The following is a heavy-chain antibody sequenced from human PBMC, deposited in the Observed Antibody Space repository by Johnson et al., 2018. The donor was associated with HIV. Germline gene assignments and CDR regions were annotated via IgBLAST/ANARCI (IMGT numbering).Heavy chain of an antibody. CDR2: IRNDGSNE. CDR3: AKDPPGVDDIHAFDI. CDR1: GFTFSSYG. J-gene: IGHJ3*02. Sequence: QVLLVESGGGVVQPGRSLRLSCAASGFTFSSYGLHWVRQATGKGLQWVAVIRNDGSNEDYADSVKGRFTISRDNYKNTLYLQMNSLRAEDTAVYYCAKDPPGVDDIHAFDIWGQGTMVTVSS. D-gene: IGHD3-9*01. V-gene: IGHV3-30*02.